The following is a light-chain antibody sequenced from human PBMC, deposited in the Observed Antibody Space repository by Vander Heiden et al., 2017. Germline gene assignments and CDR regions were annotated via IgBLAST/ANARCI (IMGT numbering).Light chain of an antibody. CDR1: QIISRW. J-gene: IGKJ1*01. Sequence: DIQMTQSPSTLSASVEDRVTITCRASQIISRWLAWYQQKPGKAPKLLIYEASSLETGVPSRFSGSGSGTEFTLTISSLQPDEFATYYCQQENSYPWTFGQGTKVEI. CDR2: EAS. CDR3: QQENSYPWT. V-gene: IGKV1-5*03.